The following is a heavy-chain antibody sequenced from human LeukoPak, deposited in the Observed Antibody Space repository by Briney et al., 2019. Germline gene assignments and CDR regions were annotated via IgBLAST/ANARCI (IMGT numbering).Heavy chain of an antibody. D-gene: IGHD3-3*01. CDR2: INPNSGGT. Sequence: ASVKVSCKTSGQTFSSYGFSWVRQAPGQGLEWMGWINPNSGGTNYAQKFQGRVTMTRDTSISTAYMELSRLRSDDTAVYYCARAPPAMSAWFDPWGQGTLVTVSS. CDR1: GQTFSSYG. J-gene: IGHJ5*02. CDR3: ARAPPAMSAWFDP. V-gene: IGHV1-2*02.